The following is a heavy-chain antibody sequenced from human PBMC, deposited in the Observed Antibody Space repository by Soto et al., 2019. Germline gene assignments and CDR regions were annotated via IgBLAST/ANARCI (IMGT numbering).Heavy chain of an antibody. J-gene: IGHJ4*02. CDR2: IIPIFGTA. Sequence: SVKVSCKASGGTFSSYAISWVRQAPGQGLEWMGGIIPIFGTANYAQKFQGRVTITADESTSTAYMELSSLRSEDTAVYYCARVNWYSSGWYYFDYWGQGTLVTVSS. CDR1: GGTFSSYA. V-gene: IGHV1-69*13. D-gene: IGHD6-19*01. CDR3: ARVNWYSSGWYYFDY.